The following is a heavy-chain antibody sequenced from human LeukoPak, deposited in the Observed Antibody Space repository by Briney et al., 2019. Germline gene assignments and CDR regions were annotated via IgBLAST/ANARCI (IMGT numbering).Heavy chain of an antibody. CDR1: GFTVSDNY. Sequence: GGSLRLSCAASGFTVSDNYMSWVRQAPGKGLEWVSVIYSGGHTKYADSVKGRFTISRDNSKNTLYLQMNSLRVEDTAVYYCAKSLYMTTVTTGGADYWGQGTLVTVSS. CDR3: AKSLYMTTVTTGGADY. J-gene: IGHJ4*02. V-gene: IGHV3-53*01. D-gene: IGHD4-17*01. CDR2: IYSGGHT.